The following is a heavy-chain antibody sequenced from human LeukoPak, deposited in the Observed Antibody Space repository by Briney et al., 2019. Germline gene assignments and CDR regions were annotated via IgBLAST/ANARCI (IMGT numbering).Heavy chain of an antibody. J-gene: IGHJ5*02. CDR1: GGSFSGYY. Sequence: PSETLSLTCAVYGGSFSGYYWSWIRQPPGKGLEWIGEINHSGSTNYNPSLKSRVTISVDTSKNQFSLKLSSVTAADTAVYYCARKYSSSWYIGDRSYNWFDPWGQGTLVTVSS. V-gene: IGHV4-34*01. D-gene: IGHD6-13*01. CDR2: INHSGST. CDR3: ARKYSSSWYIGDRSYNWFDP.